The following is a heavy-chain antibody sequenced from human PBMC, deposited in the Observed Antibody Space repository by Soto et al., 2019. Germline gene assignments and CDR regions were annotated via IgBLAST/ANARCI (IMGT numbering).Heavy chain of an antibody. CDR1: GYTIISYG. CDR2: IGAYSGNT. CDR3: ARGGSYYRPFDY. D-gene: IGHD1-26*01. Sequence: ASVKVSCKASGYTIISYGISWVRQAPGQGLEWMGWIGAYSGNTNYVQKFRGRVTMTTDTSTSTAYMELRSLRSDDSAVYFCARGGSYYRPFDYWGQGTPVTVSS. V-gene: IGHV1-18*01. J-gene: IGHJ4*02.